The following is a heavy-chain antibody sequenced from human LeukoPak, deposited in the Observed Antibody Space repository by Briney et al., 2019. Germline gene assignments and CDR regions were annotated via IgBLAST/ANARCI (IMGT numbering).Heavy chain of an antibody. D-gene: IGHD6-25*01. CDR1: GFTFSSYS. CDR3: AREDRSGAFDI. Sequence: GGSLRLSCAASGFTFSSYSMNWVRQAPGKGLEWVSSISSNSSYIYYADSVKGRFTISRDNAKNSLYLQMNSLRAEDTAVYYCAREDRSGAFDIWGQGTMVTVSS. CDR2: ISSNSSYI. J-gene: IGHJ3*02. V-gene: IGHV3-21*01.